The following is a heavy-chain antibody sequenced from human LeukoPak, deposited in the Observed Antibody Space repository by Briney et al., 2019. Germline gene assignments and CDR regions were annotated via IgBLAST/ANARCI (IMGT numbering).Heavy chain of an antibody. D-gene: IGHD6-19*01. CDR3: ARDRPSSSGWPLNWLDP. J-gene: IGHJ5*02. CDR1: GDSVSSNSAA. V-gene: IGHV6-1*01. Sequence: QTLSLTCAISGDSVSSNSAAWNWIRQSPSRGLEWLGRTYHRSKGYNDYAVSVKSRITINPDTSKNQFSLQLNSVTPEDTAVYYCARDRPSSSGWPLNWLDPWGQGTLVTVSS. CDR2: TYHRSKGYN.